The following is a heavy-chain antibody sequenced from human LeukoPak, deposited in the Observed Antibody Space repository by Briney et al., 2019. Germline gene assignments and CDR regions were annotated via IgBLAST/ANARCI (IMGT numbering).Heavy chain of an antibody. CDR1: GGSFSDYY. CDR2: INHGGGN. CDR3: ARGRGYCTSASCQFGLDH. Sequence: SETLSLTCAVYGGSFSDYYWSWIRQPPGQGLKWIGKINHGGGNNYNPSLKSRGTVSVDTSKNQFSLHLPSVTAADTAVYYCARGRGYCTSASCQFGLDHWGQGTLVTVSS. D-gene: IGHD2-2*01. J-gene: IGHJ5*02. V-gene: IGHV4-34*01.